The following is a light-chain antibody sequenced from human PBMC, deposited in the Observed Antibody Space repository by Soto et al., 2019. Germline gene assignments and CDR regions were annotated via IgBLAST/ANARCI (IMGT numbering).Light chain of an antibody. Sequence: EIVMTQSPATLSVSPGETATLSCRASQSVSYNLAWSQQKPGQGPRLLIYGAFTRATGIPARFSGSGSGTEVPLTIITLQSKDFAVYYCQHYQNWPPLTFGGATKVQI. CDR2: GAF. V-gene: IGKV3-15*01. J-gene: IGKJ4*01. CDR3: QHYQNWPPLT. CDR1: QSVSYN.